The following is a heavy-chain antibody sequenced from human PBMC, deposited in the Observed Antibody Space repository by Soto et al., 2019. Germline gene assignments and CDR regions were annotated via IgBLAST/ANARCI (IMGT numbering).Heavy chain of an antibody. CDR3: ARGRTLRFLEWLLSEGYYFDY. V-gene: IGHV4-39*01. Sequence: QLQLQESGPGLVKPSETLSLTCTVSGGSISSSSYYWGWIRQPPGKGLEWIGSIYYSGSTYYNPSLKSQVTISLDTSKNQFSLKLSSVTAADTAVYYCARGRTLRFLEWLLSEGYYFDYWGQGTLVTVSS. J-gene: IGHJ4*02. CDR2: IYYSGST. CDR1: GGSISSSSYY. D-gene: IGHD3-3*01.